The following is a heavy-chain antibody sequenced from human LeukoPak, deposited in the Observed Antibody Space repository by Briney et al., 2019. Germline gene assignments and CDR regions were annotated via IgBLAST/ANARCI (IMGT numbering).Heavy chain of an antibody. D-gene: IGHD6-13*01. CDR3: ASHPGYSSSWYDY. CDR1: GGSISSYY. V-gene: IGHV4-34*01. J-gene: IGHJ4*02. CDR2: INHSGST. Sequence: SETLSLTCTVSGGSISSYYWSWIRQPPGKGLEWIGEINHSGSTNYNPSLKSRVTISVDTSKNQFSLKLSSVTAADTAVYYCASHPGYSSSWYDYWGQGTLVTVSS.